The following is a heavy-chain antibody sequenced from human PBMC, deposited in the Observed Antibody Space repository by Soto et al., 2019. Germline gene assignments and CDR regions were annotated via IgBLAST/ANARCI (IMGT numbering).Heavy chain of an antibody. CDR2: ISYDGSNK. Sequence: QVQLVESGGGVVQPGRSLRLSCAASGFTLSSYGMHWVRQAPGKGLEWVAVISYDGSNKYYADSVKGRFTISRDNSKNTLYLQMNSLRTEDTAVYYCAKESVVLMLYASSSALDYWGQGTLVTVSS. D-gene: IGHD2-8*01. V-gene: IGHV3-30*18. CDR3: AKESVVLMLYASSSALDY. J-gene: IGHJ4*02. CDR1: GFTLSSYG.